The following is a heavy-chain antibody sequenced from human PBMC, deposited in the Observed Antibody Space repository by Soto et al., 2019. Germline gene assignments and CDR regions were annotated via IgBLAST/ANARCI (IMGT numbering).Heavy chain of an antibody. D-gene: IGHD3-22*01. V-gene: IGHV1-18*01. J-gene: IGHJ5*02. CDR1: GYTFTSYG. Sequence: ASVKVSCKASGYTFTSYGISWVRQAPGQGLEWMGWISAYNGNTNYAQKLQGRVTMTTDTSTSTVYMELRSLRSDDTAVYYCARAWDSSGYYIGHNRFDPWGQGTLVTVSS. CDR2: ISAYNGNT. CDR3: ARAWDSSGYYIGHNRFDP.